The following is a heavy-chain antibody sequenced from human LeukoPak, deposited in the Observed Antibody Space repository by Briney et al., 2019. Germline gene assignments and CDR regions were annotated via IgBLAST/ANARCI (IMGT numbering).Heavy chain of an antibody. CDR2: IYYSGST. D-gene: IGHD5-18*01. CDR3: ARGFWSALGGYSYGWAFDI. J-gene: IGHJ3*02. Sequence: SETLSLTCTVSGGSISSYYWSWIRQPPGKGLEWIGYIYYSGSTNYNPSLKSRVTISVDTSKNQFSLKLSSVTAADTAVYYCARGFWSALGGYSYGWAFDIWGQGTMVTVSS. V-gene: IGHV4-59*01. CDR1: GGSISSYY.